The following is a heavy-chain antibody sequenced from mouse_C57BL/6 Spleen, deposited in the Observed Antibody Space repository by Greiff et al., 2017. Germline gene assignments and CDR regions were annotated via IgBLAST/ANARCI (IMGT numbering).Heavy chain of an antibody. V-gene: IGHV5-4*01. D-gene: IGHD2-5*01. CDR3: ARDDSNYAWFAY. Sequence: EVQVVESGGGLVKPGGSLKLSCAASGFTFSSYAMSWVRQTPEKRLEWVATISDGGSYTYYPDNVKGRFTISRDNAKNNLYLQMSHLKSEDTAMYYCARDDSNYAWFAYWGQGTLVTVSA. J-gene: IGHJ3*01. CDR2: ISDGGSYT. CDR1: GFTFSSYA.